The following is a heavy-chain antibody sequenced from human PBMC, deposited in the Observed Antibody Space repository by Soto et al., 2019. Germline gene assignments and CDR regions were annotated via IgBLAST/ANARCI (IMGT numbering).Heavy chain of an antibody. V-gene: IGHV3-23*01. CDR2: ISGSGGST. Sequence: LRLSCAASGFTFSSYAMSWVRQAPGKGLEWVSAISGSGGSTYYADSVKGRFTISRDNSKNTLYLQMNSLRAEDTAVYYCAKWDYYDSSGYPDYWGQGTLVTVSS. J-gene: IGHJ4*02. CDR1: GFTFSSYA. D-gene: IGHD3-22*01. CDR3: AKWDYYDSSGYPDY.